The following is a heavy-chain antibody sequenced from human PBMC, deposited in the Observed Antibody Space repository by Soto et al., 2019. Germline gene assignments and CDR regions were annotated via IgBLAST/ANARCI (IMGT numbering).Heavy chain of an antibody. CDR2: IIPIFGTA. J-gene: IGHJ3*02. CDR1: GGTFSSYA. V-gene: IGHV1-69*12. D-gene: IGHD6-13*01. CDR3: ARAGIAAAIGYAFEI. Sequence: QVQLVQSGAEVKKPGSSVKVSCKASGGTFSSYAISWVRQAPGQGLEWMGGIIPIFGTANYAQKFQGRVRITADESRSTAYVELSSLRSEDTALYYCARAGIAAAIGYAFEIWGQGTMVTVSS.